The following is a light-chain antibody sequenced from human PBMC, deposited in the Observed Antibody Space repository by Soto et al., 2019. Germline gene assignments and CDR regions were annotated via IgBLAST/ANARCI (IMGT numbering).Light chain of an antibody. Sequence: DIPMTQSPSSLSASVGDRVIISCRASQGIGNDLLWFQQKPGKAPKRLIYAASSLQSGVPSRFSGSGSGTEFTLTISSLQPEDFATYYCLQHTTYPWTFGQGTKVEI. CDR1: QGIGND. J-gene: IGKJ1*01. CDR2: AAS. V-gene: IGKV1-17*01. CDR3: LQHTTYPWT.